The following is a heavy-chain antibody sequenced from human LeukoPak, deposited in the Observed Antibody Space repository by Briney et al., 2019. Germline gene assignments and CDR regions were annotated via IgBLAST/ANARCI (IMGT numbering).Heavy chain of an antibody. CDR2: IYYSGST. V-gene: IGHV4-31*03. Sequence: SQTLSRTCTVSGGSISSGGYYWSWIRQHPGKGLEWIGYIYYSGSTYYNPSLKSRVTISVDTSKNQFSLKLSSVTAADTAVYYCARAAYYGHSFDPWGQGTLVTVSS. CDR3: ARAAYYGHSFDP. CDR1: GGSISSGGYY. J-gene: IGHJ5*02. D-gene: IGHD2-21*01.